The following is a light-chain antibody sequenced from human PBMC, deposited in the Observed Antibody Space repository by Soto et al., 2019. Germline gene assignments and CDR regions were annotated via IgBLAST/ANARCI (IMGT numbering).Light chain of an antibody. CDR1: QSVSSN. Sequence: EIVMTQSPATLSVSPGERDPLSCRASQSVSSNLAWYQQKPGQAPRLLIYGASARATGIPARFSGSGSGTEFTLTISSLQSEDFAVYCCQQYNKWPPTTFGQGTRLDIK. CDR2: GAS. J-gene: IGKJ5*01. CDR3: QQYNKWPPTT. V-gene: IGKV3-15*01.